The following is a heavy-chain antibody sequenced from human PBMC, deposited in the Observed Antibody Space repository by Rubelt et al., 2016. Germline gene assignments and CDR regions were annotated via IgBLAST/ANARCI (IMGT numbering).Heavy chain of an antibody. J-gene: IGHJ4*02. CDR3: ARGYYGDYVVYFDY. V-gene: IGHV4-39*07. CDR2: MYYSGST. D-gene: IGHD4-17*01. Sequence: QLQLQELGPGLVKPSETLSLTCTVSGGSITSSSYYWGWIRQPPGKGLEWIGVMYYSGSTNYNPSLKSRVTISVDTSKNQFSLKLSSVTAADTAVYYCARGYYGDYVVYFDYWGQGTLVTVSS. CDR1: GGSITSSSYY.